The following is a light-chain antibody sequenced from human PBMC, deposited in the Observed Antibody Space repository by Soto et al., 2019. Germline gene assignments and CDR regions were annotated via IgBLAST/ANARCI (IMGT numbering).Light chain of an antibody. CDR3: QQYGSSLYT. V-gene: IGKV3-15*01. J-gene: IGKJ2*01. Sequence: EIVMTQSPATLSVSPGARVTLSCRASQSVSSNLAWYQQKAGQAPRLLIYGASTRAAGIPARFSGSGSGTDFTLTISRLEPEDFAVYYCQQYGSSLYTFGQGTKLEIK. CDR1: QSVSSN. CDR2: GAS.